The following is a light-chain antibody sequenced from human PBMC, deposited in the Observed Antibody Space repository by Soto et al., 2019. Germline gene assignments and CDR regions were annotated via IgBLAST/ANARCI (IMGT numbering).Light chain of an antibody. CDR1: SSDVGNYKY. CDR2: EVS. CDR3: SSCAGSNLSV. J-gene: IGLJ2*01. V-gene: IGLV2-8*01. Sequence: QSALTQSPSASGSPGQSVTISCTGTSSDVGNYKYVSWYQQHPGKAPKLMIYEVSKRPSGVPDRFSGSKSGNTASLTVSGLQVEDEADYYCSSCAGSNLSVFGGGTKLTVL.